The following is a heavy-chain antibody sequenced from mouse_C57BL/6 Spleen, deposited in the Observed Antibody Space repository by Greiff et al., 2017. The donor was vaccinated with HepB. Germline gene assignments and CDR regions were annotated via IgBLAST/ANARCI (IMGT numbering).Heavy chain of an antibody. CDR2: ISDGGSYT. V-gene: IGHV5-4*01. J-gene: IGHJ2*01. Sequence: DVKLVESGGGLVKPGGSLKLSCAASGFTFSSYAMSWVRQTPEKRLEWVATISDGGSYTYYPDNVKGRFTISRDNAKNNLYLQMSHLKSEDTAMYYCARDELTGSFDYWGQGTTLTVSS. CDR3: ARDELTGSFDY. CDR1: GFTFSSYA. D-gene: IGHD4-1*01.